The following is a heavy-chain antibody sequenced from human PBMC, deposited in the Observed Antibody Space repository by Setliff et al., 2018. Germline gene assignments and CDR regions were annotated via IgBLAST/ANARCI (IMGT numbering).Heavy chain of an antibody. J-gene: IGHJ4*02. CDR3: ARTGTYRYFDY. CDR2: IYYRGDT. CDR1: GDSMNSGVYY. Sequence: SETLSLTCKVSGDSMNSGVYYWAWIRQPPGKGLEWIGRIYYRGDTYYNASLKSRLTLSVDTSKNQVSLNLRSVTAADTAVYYCARTGTYRYFDYWGQGTPVTVSS. D-gene: IGHD1-1*01. V-gene: IGHV4-39*01.